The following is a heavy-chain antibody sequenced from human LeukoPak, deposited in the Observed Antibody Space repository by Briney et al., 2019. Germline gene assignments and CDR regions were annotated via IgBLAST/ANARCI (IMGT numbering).Heavy chain of an antibody. CDR1: GFTFSSYA. CDR2: ISGSGGST. D-gene: IGHD1-7*01. Sequence: GGSLRLSCAASGFTFSSYAMSWVRQAPGKGLEWVSAISGSGGSTYYADSVKGRFTISRDNSKNTLYLQMNSLRAEDTAVYYCAPSITGTTRSGDGYWGQGTLVTVSS. V-gene: IGHV3-23*01. CDR3: APSITGTTRSGDGY. J-gene: IGHJ4*02.